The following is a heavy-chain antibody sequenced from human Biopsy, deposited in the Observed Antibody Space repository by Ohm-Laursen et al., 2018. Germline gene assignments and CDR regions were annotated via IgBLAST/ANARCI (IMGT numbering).Heavy chain of an antibody. V-gene: IGHV1-2*02. CDR1: SYTFTDYT. CDR2: ITCKTGAT. Sequence: ASVKVSCKASSYTFTDYTIHWMRQAPGQGLEWLGYITCKTGATNYAQTFQGTVTMTRDTSISTANLAFGRLRSADTAIYYCARDPLNGHKHFDYWGQGSLVTVSS. CDR3: ARDPLNGHKHFDY. J-gene: IGHJ4*02. D-gene: IGHD2-8*01.